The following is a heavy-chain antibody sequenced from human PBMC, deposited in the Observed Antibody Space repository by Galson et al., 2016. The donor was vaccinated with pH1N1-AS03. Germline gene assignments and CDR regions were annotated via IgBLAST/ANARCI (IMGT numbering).Heavy chain of an antibody. CDR3: AREGFETTVTYHYYYYYMDV. CDR1: GGSISRNN. Sequence: SETLSLTCTVSGGSISRNNWSWIRQPAGKGLEWIGRIYTSGSSNYNPSLKSRVTISIETSKNQISLNLRSVTAADTAVYYCAREGFETTVTYHYYYYYMDVWGKGTTVTVSS. D-gene: IGHD4-11*01. CDR2: IYTSGSS. J-gene: IGHJ6*03. V-gene: IGHV4-4*07.